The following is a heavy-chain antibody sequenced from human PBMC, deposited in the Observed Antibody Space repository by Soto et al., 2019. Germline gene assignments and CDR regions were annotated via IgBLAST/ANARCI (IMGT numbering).Heavy chain of an antibody. CDR3: TTDSYSTIIIVRFDY. CDR1: GFTFTNAW. J-gene: IGHJ4*01. Sequence: GGSLRLSCAASGFTFTNAWINWVRQAPGKGLEWVGRIKSKTDGGTTDYAEPVKGRFAISRDDSNNMVYLQMNSLKIEDTAVYYCTTDSYSTIIIVRFDYWGHGTLVTISA. V-gene: IGHV3-15*07. D-gene: IGHD3-22*01. CDR2: IKSKTDGGTT.